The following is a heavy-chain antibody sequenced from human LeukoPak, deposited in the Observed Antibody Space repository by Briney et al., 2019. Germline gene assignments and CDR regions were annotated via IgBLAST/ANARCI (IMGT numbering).Heavy chain of an antibody. Sequence: ASVKASCKASGYTFTSYGISWVRQAPGQGLEWMGWISAYNGNTNYAQKLQGRVTMTTDTSTSKAYMELRSLRSDDTAVYYCARDPGDYYDSSGYYTIDYWGQGTLVTVSS. D-gene: IGHD3-22*01. CDR3: ARDPGDYYDSSGYYTIDY. V-gene: IGHV1-18*01. CDR2: ISAYNGNT. J-gene: IGHJ4*02. CDR1: GYTFTSYG.